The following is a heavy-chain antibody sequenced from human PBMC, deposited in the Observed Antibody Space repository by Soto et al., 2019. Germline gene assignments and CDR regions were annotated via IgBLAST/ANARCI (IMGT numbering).Heavy chain of an antibody. D-gene: IGHD6-6*01. CDR1: GFTSGTYA. CDR2: ISETSRAK. Sequence: DVQLLESGGRLVQPGGSLTVSCAASGFTSGTYAITWVRQAPGKGLEWVSAISETSRAKYYADSVRGRFIISRDISKNTVHLQMDSLRAEDTAIYECARGYVIVTPQYSSLAAVWGQGTMVTVSS. V-gene: IGHV3-23*01. CDR3: ARGYVIVTPQYSSLAAV. J-gene: IGHJ3*01.